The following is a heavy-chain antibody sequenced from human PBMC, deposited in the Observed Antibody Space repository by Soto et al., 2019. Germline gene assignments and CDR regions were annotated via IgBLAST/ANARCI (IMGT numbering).Heavy chain of an antibody. J-gene: IGHJ4*02. CDR1: GGAFSSYA. V-gene: IGHV1-69*13. CDR2: IIPIFGTA. CDR3: ARGTSTVVKPPGSFDY. D-gene: IGHD4-17*01. Sequence: GASVKVSCKAAGGAFSSYAISWLRQSPGQGLEWMGGIIPIFGTANYAQKFQGRVTITADESASTAYMELSSLRSEDTAVYYCARGTSTVVKPPGSFDYWGQGTLVTVSS.